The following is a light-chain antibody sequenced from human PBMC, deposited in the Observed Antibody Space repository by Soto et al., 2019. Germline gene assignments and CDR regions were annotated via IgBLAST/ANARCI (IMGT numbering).Light chain of an antibody. V-gene: IGKV3-15*01. CDR2: DAS. CDR3: QQYNDWPLS. CDR1: QSVSSN. J-gene: IGKJ4*01. Sequence: EIIVTQSPATLSVSPGERVTLSCRASQSVSSNLAWYIQKPGQAPRLLIYDASTRATRVPARFSGSGSGTECNLTISSLLSEDFAVYSCQQYNDWPLSCGGGTKVEIK.